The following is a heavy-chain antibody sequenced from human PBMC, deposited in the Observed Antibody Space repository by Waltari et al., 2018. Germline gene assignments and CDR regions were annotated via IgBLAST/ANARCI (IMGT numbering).Heavy chain of an antibody. J-gene: IGHJ5*02. CDR2: ISPNRGTQ. CDR1: GHTFTGDY. D-gene: IGHD1-26*01. Sequence: QVHLVQSGDEVKEPGASVTVSCKASGHTFTGDYIHWVRQAPGQGLEWMGRISPNRGTQNYAQEYQGRVAMTRDTTISTADMEVNSLTSDDTAVYYCATIGWEMATVSGPSGGSWGQGTRVTVSS. CDR3: ATIGWEMATVSGPSGGS. V-gene: IGHV1-2*06.